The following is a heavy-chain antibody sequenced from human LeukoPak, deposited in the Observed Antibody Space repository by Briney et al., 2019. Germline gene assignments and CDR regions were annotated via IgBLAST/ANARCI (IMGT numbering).Heavy chain of an antibody. CDR3: ARGRRSHSSGWYEGAFFDY. Sequence: SETLSLTCTVSGGSISSSSYYWGWIRQPPGKGLEWIGNIYYSGSTNYNPSLKSRVTISVDTSKNQFSLKLSSVTAADTAVYYCARGRRSHSSGWYEGAFFDYWGQGTLVTVSS. CDR1: GGSISSSSYY. V-gene: IGHV4-39*07. D-gene: IGHD6-19*01. J-gene: IGHJ4*02. CDR2: IYYSGST.